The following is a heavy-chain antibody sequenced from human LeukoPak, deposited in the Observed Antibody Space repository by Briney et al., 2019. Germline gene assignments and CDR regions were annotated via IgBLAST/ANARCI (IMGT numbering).Heavy chain of an antibody. D-gene: IGHD6-19*01. CDR1: GFTFSSYA. CDR2: ISGSGGSI. V-gene: IGHV3-23*01. J-gene: IGHJ4*02. CDR3: AKAHYSSGWYYFDY. Sequence: GGSLRLSCAASGFTFSSYAMSWVRQAPGKGLEWVSAISGSGGSIYYADSVKGRFTISRDNSKNTLYLQMNSLRAEDTAVYYCAKAHYSSGWYYFDYWGQGTLVTVSS.